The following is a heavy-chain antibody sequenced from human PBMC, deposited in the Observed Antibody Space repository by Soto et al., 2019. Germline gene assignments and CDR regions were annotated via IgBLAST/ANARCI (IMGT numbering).Heavy chain of an antibody. D-gene: IGHD6-19*01. J-gene: IGHJ5*02. CDR3: ARQTVSSGWHYGNWFDP. Sequence: QVKLVQSGTEVKKPGSSVKVSCKVSGGTFNTFAISWVRQAPGQGLEWMGGIIPIFNTAKYAQKFQGRVTITADKSTSTVHMELSSLRSEDTAVYYCARQTVSSGWHYGNWFDPWGQGTLVTVSS. CDR1: GGTFNTFA. CDR2: IIPIFNTA. V-gene: IGHV1-69*06.